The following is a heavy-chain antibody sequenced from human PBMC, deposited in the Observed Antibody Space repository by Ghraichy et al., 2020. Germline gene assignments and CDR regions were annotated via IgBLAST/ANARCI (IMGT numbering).Heavy chain of an antibody. CDR1: GFTFSSYG. V-gene: IGHV3-30*03. Sequence: GGSLRLSCAASGFTFSSYGMHWVRQAPGKGLEWVAFMSYDGSRKCYADSVQGRSSISRDNSKNTLYLQVNSLKPEDTAVYYCARDRGSGGWDAFDIWGQGTMVTVSS. CDR3: ARDRGSGGWDAFDI. J-gene: IGHJ3*02. D-gene: IGHD6-19*01. CDR2: MSYDGSRK.